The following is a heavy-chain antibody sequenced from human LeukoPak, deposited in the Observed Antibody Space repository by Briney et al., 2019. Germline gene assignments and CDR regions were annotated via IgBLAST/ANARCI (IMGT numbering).Heavy chain of an antibody. D-gene: IGHD3-10*01. J-gene: IGHJ5*02. CDR2: IYSEGSRK. CDR1: GYTFSQYS. CDR3: ASGLDISPWYGSWLGP. V-gene: IGHV3-30*03. Sequence: GRPLRLSCGVSGYTFSQYSMHWVRQTPEKELEWVAVIYSEGSRKMYADSVKGRFTVSRDNSKNTLYLGLNNLTPQDTPVYYCASGLDISPWYGSWLGPCGRGRQVSVSS.